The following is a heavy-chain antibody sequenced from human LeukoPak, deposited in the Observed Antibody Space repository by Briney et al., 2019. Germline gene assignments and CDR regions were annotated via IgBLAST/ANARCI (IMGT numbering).Heavy chain of an antibody. CDR3: ARDGNAAARFDY. D-gene: IGHD6-6*01. CDR1: GGSISRGGYY. Sequence: SETLSLTCTVSGGSISRGGYYWSWIRQHPGKGLEWIGYIYYSGSTYYNPSLKSRVTISVDTSKNQFSLKLSSVTAADTAVYYCARDGNAAARFDYWGQGTLVTVSS. CDR2: IYYSGST. V-gene: IGHV4-31*03. J-gene: IGHJ4*02.